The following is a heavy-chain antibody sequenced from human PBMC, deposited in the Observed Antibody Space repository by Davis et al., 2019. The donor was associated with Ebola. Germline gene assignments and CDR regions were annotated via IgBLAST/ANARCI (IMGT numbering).Heavy chain of an antibody. CDR2: IIPIFGTA. D-gene: IGHD5-12*01. V-gene: IGHV1-69*13. CDR3: ARPGTIAYSGYENFDY. J-gene: IGHJ4*02. CDR1: GGAFSSYA. Sequence: AASVKVSCKASGGAFSSYAISWVRQAPGQGLEWMGGIIPIFGTANYAQKFQGRVTITADESTSTAYMELSSLRSEDTAVYYCARPGTIAYSGYENFDYWGQGTLVTVSS.